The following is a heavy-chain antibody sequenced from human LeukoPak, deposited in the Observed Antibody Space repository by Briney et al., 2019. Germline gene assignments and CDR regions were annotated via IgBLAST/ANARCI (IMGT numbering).Heavy chain of an antibody. V-gene: IGHV3-23*01. J-gene: IGHJ4*02. CDR3: AKCGGIAAAGTGIDY. CDR2: ISGSGGST. D-gene: IGHD6-13*01. CDR1: GFTFSSYA. Sequence: GGSQRLSCAASGFTFSSYAMSWVRQAPGKGLEWVSAISGSGGSTYYADSVKGRFTISRDNSKNTLYLQMNSLRAEDTAVYYCAKCGGIAAAGTGIDYWGQGTLVTVSS.